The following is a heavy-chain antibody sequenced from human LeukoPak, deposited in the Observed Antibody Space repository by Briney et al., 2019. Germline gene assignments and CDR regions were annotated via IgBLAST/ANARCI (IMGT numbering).Heavy chain of an antibody. CDR3: ARRDYAAWFDP. J-gene: IGHJ5*02. CDR2: VYYSGSI. CDR1: GASITSDAYY. D-gene: IGHD4/OR15-4a*01. V-gene: IGHV4-39*07. Sequence: SETLSLTCSVSGASITSDAYYWAWLRQPPGKGLEWIGSVYYSGSIKYNPSLKGRVSISRDMSKNQFFLSLNSVNATDTAVYYCARRDYAAWFDPWGQGTLVTVSA.